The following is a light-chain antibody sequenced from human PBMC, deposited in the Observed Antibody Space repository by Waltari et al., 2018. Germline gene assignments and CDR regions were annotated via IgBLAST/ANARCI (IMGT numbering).Light chain of an antibody. CDR2: DVS. J-gene: IGLJ3*02. V-gene: IGLV2-14*03. Sequence: QSALTQPASVSGSPGQSITIPFTGTRSDVGGSNHVSWYQHHPGKAPNLMIYDVSKRPSGVSNRFSGSKSGNTASLTISGLQAEDEADYYCNSFTSTSTVVFGGGTKLTVL. CDR1: RSDVGGSNH. CDR3: NSFTSTSTVV.